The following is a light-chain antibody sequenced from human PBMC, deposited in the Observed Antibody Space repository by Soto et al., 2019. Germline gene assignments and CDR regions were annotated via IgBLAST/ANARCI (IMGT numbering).Light chain of an antibody. V-gene: IGKV1-5*01. CDR2: DVS. Sequence: DIPMTQSPSTLSASVGDRVTITCRSSQIINRWLAWYQQKPGKAPKFLIYDVSSLQSAVQSRFSGSGSGTEFTLTISSLQPDDFATYYCQQYNSSPWTFGQGTKVDIK. CDR3: QQYNSSPWT. CDR1: QIINRW. J-gene: IGKJ1*01.